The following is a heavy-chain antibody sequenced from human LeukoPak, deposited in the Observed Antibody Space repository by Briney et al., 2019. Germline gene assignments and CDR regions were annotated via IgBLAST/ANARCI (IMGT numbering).Heavy chain of an antibody. D-gene: IGHD6-6*01. Sequence: NTSETLSLTCAVYGGSFSGYYWSWIRQHPGKGLEWIGYIYYSGSTYYNPSLKSRVTISVDTSKNQFSLKLSSVTAADTAVYYCARSWLEYSSSSGIWGQGTLVTVSS. V-gene: IGHV4-31*11. CDR3: ARSWLEYSSSSGI. J-gene: IGHJ4*02. CDR1: GGSFSGYY. CDR2: IYYSGST.